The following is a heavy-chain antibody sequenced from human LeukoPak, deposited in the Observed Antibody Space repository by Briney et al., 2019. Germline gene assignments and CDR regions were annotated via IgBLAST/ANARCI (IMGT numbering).Heavy chain of an antibody. Sequence: ASVKVSCKASGYTFTSYDISWVRQAPGQGLEWMGIINPSGGSTSYAQKFQGRVTMTRDTSTSTVYMELSSLRSEDTAVYYCARVGYYYDSSGYEFDYWGQGTLVTVSS. D-gene: IGHD3-22*01. V-gene: IGHV1-46*01. J-gene: IGHJ4*02. CDR1: GYTFTSYD. CDR2: INPSGGST. CDR3: ARVGYYYDSSGYEFDY.